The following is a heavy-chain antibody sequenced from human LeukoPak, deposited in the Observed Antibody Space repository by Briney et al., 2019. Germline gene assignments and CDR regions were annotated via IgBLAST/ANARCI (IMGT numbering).Heavy chain of an antibody. Sequence: SETLSLTCSVSGGSISSYYWSWIRQPPGKGLEWIGYIYYSGSTNYNPSLKSRVTISVDTSKNQFSLTLSSVTAADTAVYYCARTTRYCSGGSCRYPTPYFDYWGQGTLVTVSS. CDR1: GGSISSYY. D-gene: IGHD2-15*01. CDR2: IYYSGST. CDR3: ARTTRYCSGGSCRYPTPYFDY. J-gene: IGHJ4*02. V-gene: IGHV4-59*01.